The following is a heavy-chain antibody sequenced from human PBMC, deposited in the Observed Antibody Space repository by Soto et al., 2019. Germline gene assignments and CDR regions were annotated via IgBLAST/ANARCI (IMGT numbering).Heavy chain of an antibody. CDR1: GFTFSSYW. V-gene: IGHV3-7*01. CDR2: IKQDGSEK. CDR3: ASEVVPSHGEYFQH. Sequence: EVQLVESGGGLVQPGGSLRLSCAASGFTFSSYWMSWVRQAPGKGLEWVANIKQDGSEKYYVDSVKGRFTISRDNAKTSLYLQMNSRRAEDTAVYYCASEVVPSHGEYFQHWGQGTLVTVSS. J-gene: IGHJ1*01. D-gene: IGHD2-2*01.